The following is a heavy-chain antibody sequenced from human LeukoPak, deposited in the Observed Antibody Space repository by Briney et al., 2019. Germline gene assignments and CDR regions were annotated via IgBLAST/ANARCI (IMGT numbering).Heavy chain of an antibody. J-gene: IGHJ6*03. Sequence: ASVKVSCKASGYTFTSYDINWVRQAPGQGLEWMGWMNPNSGNTGYAQKFQGRVTMTRNTSISTAYMELSSLRSEDTAVYYCARGPDAYGSGSYPNYYYYYYMDVWGKGTTVTVSS. CDR1: GYTFTSYD. V-gene: IGHV1-8*01. D-gene: IGHD3-10*01. CDR2: MNPNSGNT. CDR3: ARGPDAYGSGSYPNYYYYYYMDV.